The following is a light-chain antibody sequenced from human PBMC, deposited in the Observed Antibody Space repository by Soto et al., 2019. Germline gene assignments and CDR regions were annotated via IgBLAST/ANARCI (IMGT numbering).Light chain of an antibody. J-gene: IGKJ4*01. CDR1: QSVSSN. CDR2: GAS. V-gene: IGKV3-15*01. Sequence: EIVMTQSPATLSVSPGERATLSCRASQSVSSNLAWYQQKPGQAPRLLIYGASTRATGIPARFSRSGSGADFTLTISRLEPEDFAVYYCQQYGSSPLTFGGGTKVDSK. CDR3: QQYGSSPLT.